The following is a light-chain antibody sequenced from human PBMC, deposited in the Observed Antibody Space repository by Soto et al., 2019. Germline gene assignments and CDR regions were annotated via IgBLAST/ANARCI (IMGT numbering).Light chain of an antibody. CDR1: SSNIGAGYD. J-gene: IGLJ1*01. V-gene: IGLV1-40*01. Sequence: QSVLTQPPSVSGAPGQRVTISCSGSSSNIGAGYDVHWYQQLPGTAPRLLIYVSRNRPSGVPDRFSGSKSGTSASLAITGLQTDDEADYYCSSYTTSSTPSYVFGTGTKLTVL. CDR2: VSR. CDR3: SSYTTSSTPSYV.